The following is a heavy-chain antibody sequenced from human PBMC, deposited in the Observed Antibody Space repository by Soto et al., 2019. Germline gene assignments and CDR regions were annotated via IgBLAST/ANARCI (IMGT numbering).Heavy chain of an antibody. Sequence: SETLSLTCTVSGGSISSYYWSWIRQPPGKGLEWIGYIYYSGSTNYNPSLKSRVTISVDTSKNQFSLKLSSVTAADTAVYYCARDTIIGGLRKKRRYYYYYMDVWGKGTTVTVSS. CDR3: ARDTIIGGLRKKRRYYYYYMDV. D-gene: IGHD3-16*01. V-gene: IGHV4-59*01. CDR2: IYYSGST. CDR1: GGSISSYY. J-gene: IGHJ6*03.